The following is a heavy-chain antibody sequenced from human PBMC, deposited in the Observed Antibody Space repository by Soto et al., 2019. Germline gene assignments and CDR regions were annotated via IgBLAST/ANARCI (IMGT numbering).Heavy chain of an antibody. CDR1: GYTFTGYY. CDR2: INPNSGGT. J-gene: IGHJ5*02. CDR3: ARGVQLLWFDP. V-gene: IGHV1-2*04. D-gene: IGHD3-10*01. Sequence: ASVKVSCKASGYTFTGYYMHWVRQAPGQGLEWMGWINPNSGGTNYAQKFQGWVTMTRDTSTSTAYMELRRLRSDDTAVYYCARGVQLLWFDPWGQGALVTVSS.